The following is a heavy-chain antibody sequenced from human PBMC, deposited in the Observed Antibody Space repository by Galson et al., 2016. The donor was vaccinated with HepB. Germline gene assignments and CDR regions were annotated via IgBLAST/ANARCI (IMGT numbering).Heavy chain of an antibody. CDR2: IKQDGSQT. D-gene: IGHD1-1*01. J-gene: IGHJ4*02. CDR3: ARGRDGFNDGQIEY. Sequence: SLRLSCAASGFTFSNHWMDWVRQAPGKGLEWVANIKQDGSQTHYVDSVKGRFTISRDNAGNSLDLQMNSLRVEDTAVYYCARGRDGFNDGQIEYWGQGTLVVVSS. CDR1: GFTFSNHW. V-gene: IGHV3-7*03.